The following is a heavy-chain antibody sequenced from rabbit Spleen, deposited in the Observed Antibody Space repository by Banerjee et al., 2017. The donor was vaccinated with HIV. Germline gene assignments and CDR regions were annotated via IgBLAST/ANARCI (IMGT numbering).Heavy chain of an antibody. CDR1: GIDFSSGYD. CDR3: ARAPSSSGWAFNL. Sequence: QSLEESGGDLGKPEGSLTLTCTASGIDFSSGYDMCWVRQAPGKGLEWIGCINCGNGHIYYATWAKGRFTISKTSSTTMTLQMDSLTAADTATYFCARAPSSSGWAFNLWGPGTLVTVS. D-gene: IGHD4-1*01. CDR2: INCGNGHI. J-gene: IGHJ4*01. V-gene: IGHV1S40*01.